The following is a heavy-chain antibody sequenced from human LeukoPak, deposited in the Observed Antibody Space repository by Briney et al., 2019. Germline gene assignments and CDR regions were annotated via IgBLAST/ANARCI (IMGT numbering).Heavy chain of an antibody. J-gene: IGHJ6*02. CDR3: ARERSGSSYYYYGMDV. CDR2: IYYSGST. Sequence: SETLSLTCTVSGGSISSGGYYWSWIRQHPGKGLEWIGYIYYSGSTYYNPSLKSRVTISVDTSKNQFSLKLSSVTAADTAVYYCARERSGSSYYYYGMDVWGQGTMVTVSS. V-gene: IGHV4-31*03. CDR1: GGSISSGGYY. D-gene: IGHD1-26*01.